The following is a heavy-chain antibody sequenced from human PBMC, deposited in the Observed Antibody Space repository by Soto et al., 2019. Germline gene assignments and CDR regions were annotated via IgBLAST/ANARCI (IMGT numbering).Heavy chain of an antibody. D-gene: IGHD5-12*01. Sequence: KVSCKASGYTFTSYAMHWVRQAPGQRLEWMGWINAGNGNTKYSQKFQGRVTITRDTSASTAYMELSSLRSEDTAVYYCARDGGCRDGYTVGCNWFDPWGQGTLVTVSS. CDR1: GYTFTSYA. CDR3: ARDGGCRDGYTVGCNWFDP. CDR2: INAGNGNT. J-gene: IGHJ5*02. V-gene: IGHV1-3*01.